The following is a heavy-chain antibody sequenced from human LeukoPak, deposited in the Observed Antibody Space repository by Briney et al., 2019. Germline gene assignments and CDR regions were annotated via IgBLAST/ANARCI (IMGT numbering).Heavy chain of an antibody. CDR1: GGSISSYY. CDR3: ARGVHYDSSGYSGFLDY. J-gene: IGHJ4*02. D-gene: IGHD3-22*01. V-gene: IGHV4-59*12. Sequence: SETLSLTCTVSGGSISSYYWSWIRQPPGKGLEWIGYIYYSGSTNYNPSLKSRVTISVDRSKNQFSLKLSSVTAADTAVYYCARGVHYDSSGYSGFLDYWGQGTLVTVSS. CDR2: IYYSGST.